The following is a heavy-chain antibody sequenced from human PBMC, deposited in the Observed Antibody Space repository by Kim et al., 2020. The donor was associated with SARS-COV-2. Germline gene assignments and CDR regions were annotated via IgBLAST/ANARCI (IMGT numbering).Heavy chain of an antibody. CDR3: ARMYGDYVDY. CDR2: IRQDGSEK. D-gene: IGHD4-17*01. CDR1: GFTFSSYW. Sequence: GGSLRLSCEASGFTFSSYWMSWVRQAPGKGPEWVANIRQDGSEKYYVESVKGRFTISRDNAKKSMDLQMNSLRGEDTAVYYCARMYGDYVDYWGQGTQVTVSS. V-gene: IGHV3-7*01. J-gene: IGHJ4*02.